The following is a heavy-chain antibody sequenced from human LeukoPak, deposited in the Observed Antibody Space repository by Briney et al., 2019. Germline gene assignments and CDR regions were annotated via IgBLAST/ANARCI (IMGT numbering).Heavy chain of an antibody. D-gene: IGHD4-23*01. CDR2: INPNRGGT. J-gene: IGHJ4*02. CDR1: RYTFTDDF. CDR3: ARDYGGFKFDY. Sequence: ASVTDSFLSCRYTFTDDFRNWVGQAAGQGGAWMGWINPNRGGTNYLQKLRSGVTMTRDTSIITAYRERSRLRSDDTAVYYWARDYGGFKFDYWGQGTLVTVSS. V-gene: IGHV1-2*02.